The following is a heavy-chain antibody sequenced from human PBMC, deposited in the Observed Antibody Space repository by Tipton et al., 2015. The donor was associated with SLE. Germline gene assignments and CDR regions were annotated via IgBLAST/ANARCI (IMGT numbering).Heavy chain of an antibody. CDR3: ARALGWELTFDY. D-gene: IGHD1-26*01. J-gene: IGHJ4*02. CDR2: IYYSGST. V-gene: IGHV4-59*11. Sequence: LRLSCTVSGGSISSHYWSWFRQPPGKGLEWIGYIYYSGSTNYNPSLKSRVTISVDTSKNQFSLKLSSVTAADTAVYYCARALGWELTFDYWGQGTLVTVSS. CDR1: GGSISSHY.